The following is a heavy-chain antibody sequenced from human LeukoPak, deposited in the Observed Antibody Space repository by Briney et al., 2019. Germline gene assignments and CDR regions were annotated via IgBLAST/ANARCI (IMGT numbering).Heavy chain of an antibody. CDR1: GFTFSSYA. CDR2: ISYDGSNK. CDR3: AKGAGGSCYSGLDY. V-gene: IGHV3-30-3*01. Sequence: PGRSLRLSCAASGFTFSSYAIHWVRQAPGKGLEWVAVISYDGSNKYYADSVKGRFTISRDNSKNTLYLQMNSLRAEDTAEYYCAKGAGGSCYSGLDYWGQGTLVTVSS. D-gene: IGHD2-15*01. J-gene: IGHJ4*02.